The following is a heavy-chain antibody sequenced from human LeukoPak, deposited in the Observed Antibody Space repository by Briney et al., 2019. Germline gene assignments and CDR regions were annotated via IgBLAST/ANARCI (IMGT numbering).Heavy chain of an antibody. J-gene: IGHJ4*02. Sequence: GGSLRLSCAASGFLFSSYGMHWVRQAPGKGLEWVAFIQYDGSNQYYADSVKGRFTISRDNSKNTLYLQMNSLRAEDSAVYYCARGRGLGELAVASFDSWGQGTLVTVSS. CDR3: ARGRGLGELAVASFDS. CDR1: GFLFSSYG. CDR2: IQYDGSNQ. V-gene: IGHV3-30*02. D-gene: IGHD6-19*01.